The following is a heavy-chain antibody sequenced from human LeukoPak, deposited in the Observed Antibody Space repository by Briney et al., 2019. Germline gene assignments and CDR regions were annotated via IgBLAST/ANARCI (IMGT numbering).Heavy chain of an antibody. J-gene: IGHJ4*02. Sequence: GGSLRLSCAASGFTFSSYSMNWVRQAPGKGLEWVSAISGSGGSTYYADSVKGRFTISRDNSKNTLYLQMNSLRAEDTAVYYCAKALGQYDYVWGSHPPRYYFDYWGQGTLVTVSS. CDR2: ISGSGGST. V-gene: IGHV3-23*01. CDR1: GFTFSSYS. D-gene: IGHD3-16*01. CDR3: AKALGQYDYVWGSHPPRYYFDY.